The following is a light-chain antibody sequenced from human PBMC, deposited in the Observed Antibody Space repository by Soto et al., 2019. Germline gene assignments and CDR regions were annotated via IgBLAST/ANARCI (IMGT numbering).Light chain of an antibody. CDR2: WSS. CDR1: QSVLYSSNNKNY. Sequence: DIVMTQSPDSLAVSLGERATINCKSSQSVLYSSNNKNYLAWYQQKPGQPPKLLIYWSSTQESGVPDQFSGSGSGTDFTLTISSLQAEDVAVYYCQQYYSTPLTFGGGTKVEIK. CDR3: QQYYSTPLT. J-gene: IGKJ4*01. V-gene: IGKV4-1*01.